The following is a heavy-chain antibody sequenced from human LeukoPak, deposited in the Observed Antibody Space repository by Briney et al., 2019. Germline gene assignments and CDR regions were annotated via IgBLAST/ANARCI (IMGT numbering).Heavy chain of an antibody. CDR2: INHSGST. V-gene: IGHV4-34*01. CDR3: ARASFGRTYYYYYMDV. CDR1: GGSFSGYY. D-gene: IGHD2-15*01. Sequence: SETLSLTCAVYGGSFSGYYWSWIRQPPGKGPEWIGEINHSGSTNYNPSLKSRVTISVDTSKNQFSLKLSSVTAADTAVYYCARASFGRTYYYYYMDVWGKGTTVTVSS. J-gene: IGHJ6*03.